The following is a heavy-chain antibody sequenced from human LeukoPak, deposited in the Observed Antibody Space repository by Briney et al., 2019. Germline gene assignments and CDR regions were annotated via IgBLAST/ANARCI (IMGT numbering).Heavy chain of an antibody. J-gene: IGHJ1*01. V-gene: IGHV3-30*02. CDR2: IRYDGSNK. CDR1: GFTFSSYG. CDR3: AKEARGSIVEVPAAISRYFQH. Sequence: GGSLRLSCAASGFTFSSYGMHWVRQAPGKGLEWVAFIRYDGSNKYYADSVKGRFTISRDNSKNTLYLQMNSLRAEDTAVYYCAKEARGSIVEVPAAISRYFQHWGQGTLVTVSS. D-gene: IGHD2-2*01.